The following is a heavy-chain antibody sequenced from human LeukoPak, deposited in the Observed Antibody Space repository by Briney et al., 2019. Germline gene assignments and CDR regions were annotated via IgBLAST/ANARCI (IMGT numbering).Heavy chain of an antibody. D-gene: IGHD3-22*01. CDR2: ISGSGGST. J-gene: IGHJ3*02. Sequence: GGSLRLSCAASVFTFSSYAMSWVRQAPGQGLDWVSAISGSGGSTYYADSVKGRFTISRDNSKNTLYLQMNSLRTEDTAAYYCAKILGTMIVVVPDAFDIWGQGTMVTVSS. CDR3: AKILGTMIVVVPDAFDI. CDR1: VFTFSSYA. V-gene: IGHV3-23*01.